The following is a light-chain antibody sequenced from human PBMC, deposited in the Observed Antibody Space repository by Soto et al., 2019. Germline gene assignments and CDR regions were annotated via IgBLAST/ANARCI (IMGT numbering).Light chain of an antibody. CDR2: DAS. J-gene: IGKJ4*01. Sequence: EIVMTQSPATLSVSPGERATRSCRASQSVSSYLAWYQQKPGQAPRLLIYDASNRATGIPARFSGSGSGTDFTLTISSLEPEDFAVYYCQQRSNWLTFGGGTKVDIK. V-gene: IGKV3-11*01. CDR1: QSVSSY. CDR3: QQRSNWLT.